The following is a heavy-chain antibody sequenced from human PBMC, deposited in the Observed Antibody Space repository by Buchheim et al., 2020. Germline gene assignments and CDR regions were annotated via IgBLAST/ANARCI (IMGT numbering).Heavy chain of an antibody. J-gene: IGHJ6*03. CDR3: ARWNFPGYYYYYYMDV. V-gene: IGHV3-48*02. D-gene: IGHD1-7*01. CDR2: ISSGSSTI. CDR1: GFTFSSYA. Sequence: EVQLLESGGGLVQPGGSLRLSCAASGFTFSSYAMSWVRHARGKGLGWVSFISSGSSTIYYADSVKGRFTISRDNHKNSLFLQMNSLRDEDTAVYYCARWNFPGYYYYYYMDVWGKGTT.